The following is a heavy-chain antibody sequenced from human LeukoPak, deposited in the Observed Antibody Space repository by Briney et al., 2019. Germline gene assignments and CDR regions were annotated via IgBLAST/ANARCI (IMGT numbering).Heavy chain of an antibody. D-gene: IGHD3-3*01. J-gene: IGHJ5*02. CDR3: ARDPGTRITIFGVVISEGWFDP. Sequence: GGSLRLSCAASGFTFSSYGMSWVRQAPGKRLEWVSAISGSGGSTYYADSVKGRFTISRDNSKNTLSLQMNSLRPEDTAVYYCARDPGTRITIFGVVISEGWFDPWGQGTLVTVSS. CDR1: GFTFSSYG. V-gene: IGHV3-23*01. CDR2: ISGSGGST.